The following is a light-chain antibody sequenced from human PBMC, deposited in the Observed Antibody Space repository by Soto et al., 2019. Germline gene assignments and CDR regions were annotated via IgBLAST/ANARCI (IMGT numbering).Light chain of an antibody. CDR3: AAWDGSLQSWV. V-gene: IGLV1-44*01. CDR2: TNN. Sequence: QSVLTQPPSASGTPGQRVTISCSGSSSNIGSHVVNWYQQVPGTAPKLLIYTNNQRPSGVPDRFSDSKSGTSASLAISGLQSEDEADYYCAAWDGSLQSWVFGGGTKDTVL. CDR1: SSNIGSHV. J-gene: IGLJ3*02.